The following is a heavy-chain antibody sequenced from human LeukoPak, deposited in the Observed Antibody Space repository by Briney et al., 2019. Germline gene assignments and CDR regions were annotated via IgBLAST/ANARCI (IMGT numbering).Heavy chain of an antibody. J-gene: IGHJ4*02. D-gene: IGHD2-15*01. CDR2: TSAHNGDI. CDR1: GYTFTNYG. Sequence: GASVKVSCKASGYTFTNYGITWVLQAPGQGLEWMGWTSAHNGDIKYAQKFQGRVTMTTDTSTTTAYMELRSLRSDDTAVYYCARGDYCSGGSCYSGSFDYWGQGTLVTVSS. CDR3: ARGDYCSGGSCYSGSFDY. V-gene: IGHV1-18*01.